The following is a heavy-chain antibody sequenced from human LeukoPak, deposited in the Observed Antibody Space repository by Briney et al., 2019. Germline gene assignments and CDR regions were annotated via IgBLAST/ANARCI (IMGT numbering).Heavy chain of an antibody. Sequence: ASVKVSCQTSGYTFTSYGVSWVRPAPGQGLEWMGWISAYNGDTNYAQKFQGRVTMTTDTSTSTAYMELRSLRSDDTAVYYCARDGMGWIVIVPAARLDYYGMDVWGQGTTVTVSS. V-gene: IGHV1-18*01. CDR3: ARDGMGWIVIVPAARLDYYGMDV. CDR1: GYTFTSYG. J-gene: IGHJ6*02. CDR2: ISAYNGDT. D-gene: IGHD2-2*01.